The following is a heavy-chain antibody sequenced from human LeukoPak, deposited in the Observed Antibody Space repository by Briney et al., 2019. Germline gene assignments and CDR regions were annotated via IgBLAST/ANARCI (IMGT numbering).Heavy chain of an antibody. CDR3: ARGGGSTRIDY. CDR2: IYTSGNT. CDR1: DDSIRSGTYY. V-gene: IGHV4-61*02. D-gene: IGHD3-16*01. Sequence: SQTLSLTCSVSDDSIRSGTYYWSWIRQPAGKGLEWIGRIYTSGNTNYNPSLKSRVTISVDTSKNQFSLKLSSVTAADTAVYYCARGGGSTRIDYWGQGTLVTVSS. J-gene: IGHJ4*02.